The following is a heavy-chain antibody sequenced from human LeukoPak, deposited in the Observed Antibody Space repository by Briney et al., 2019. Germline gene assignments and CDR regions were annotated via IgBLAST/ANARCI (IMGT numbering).Heavy chain of an antibody. J-gene: IGHJ6*03. CDR3: ARGGMRGKISYTYYYMDV. D-gene: IGHD2-2*02. Sequence: GGSLRLSCAASGFTFSSYGMNWVRQAPGKGLEWVSGFSGSTGSTHYADSVKGRFTISRYNSRDTLFLQMNSLRGEDTAVYYCARGGMRGKISYTYYYMDVWGKGTTVTVSS. V-gene: IGHV3-23*01. CDR2: FSGSTGST. CDR1: GFTFSSYG.